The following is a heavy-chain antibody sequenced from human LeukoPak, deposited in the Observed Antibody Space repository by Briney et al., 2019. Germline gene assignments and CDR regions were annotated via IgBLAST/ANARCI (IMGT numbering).Heavy chain of an antibody. J-gene: IGHJ4*02. CDR1: GYSFTSYW. D-gene: IGHD2-21*02. V-gene: IGHV5-51*01. CDR3: ARSQAYCGGDCYSDFDY. Sequence: GESLKISCKGSGYSFTSYWIGWVRQMPGKGLEWMGIIYPGDSDTRYSPSLQGQVTISADKSISTAYLQWSSLKASDTAMYYCARSQAYCGGDCYSDFDYWGQGTLVTVSS. CDR2: IYPGDSDT.